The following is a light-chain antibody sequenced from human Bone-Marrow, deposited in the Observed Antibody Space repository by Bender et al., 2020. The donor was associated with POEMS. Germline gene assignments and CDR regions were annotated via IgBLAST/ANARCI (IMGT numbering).Light chain of an antibody. V-gene: IGLV2-8*01. J-gene: IGLJ2*01. CDR2: EVS. CDR3: CSYAGSGTPVL. CDR1: SSDVGGYNY. Sequence: QSALTQPPSASGSLGQSVTISCTGTSSDVGGYNYVSWYQQHPGKAPKLMISEVSKRPSGVPDRFSGSKSGNTASLTISGLQAEDEADYYCCSYAGSGTPVLFGGGTKLTVL.